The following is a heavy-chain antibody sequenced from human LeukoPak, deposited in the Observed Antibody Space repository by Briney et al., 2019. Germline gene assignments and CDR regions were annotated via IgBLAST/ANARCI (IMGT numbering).Heavy chain of an antibody. V-gene: IGHV3-73*01. Sequence: AGGSLRLSCAASGFTFSGSAMHWVRQASGKGLEWVGRIRSKANSYATAYAASVKGRFTISRDDSKNTAYLQMNSLKTEDTAVYYCTRRGDGFDYWGQGTLVTVSS. D-gene: IGHD3-10*01. CDR2: IRSKANSYAT. CDR3: TRRGDGFDY. CDR1: GFTFSGSA. J-gene: IGHJ4*02.